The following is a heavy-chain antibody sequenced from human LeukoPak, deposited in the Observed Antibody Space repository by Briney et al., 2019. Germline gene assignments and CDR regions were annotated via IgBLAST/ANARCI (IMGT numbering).Heavy chain of an antibody. V-gene: IGHV4-34*01. Sequence: KSSETLSLTCAVYGGSFSDYYWSWIRQSPGKGLEWIGEINHSGSTNYSPSLKSRVTISLDTSKKQFSLKLTSVTAADTAMYYCAREGSYSGSGSPPLDYWGRGTLVTVSS. J-gene: IGHJ4*02. D-gene: IGHD3-10*01. CDR1: GGSFSDYY. CDR3: AREGSYSGSGSPPLDY. CDR2: INHSGST.